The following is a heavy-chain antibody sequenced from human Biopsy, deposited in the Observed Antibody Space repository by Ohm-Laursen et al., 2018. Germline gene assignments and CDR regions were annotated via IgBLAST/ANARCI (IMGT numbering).Heavy chain of an antibody. Sequence: SLRLSCAASGFTVSYNHISWIRQAPGKGLQWVSLIYSDGNTYYADSVKGRFTISRDIPRNTLYLQMNSLRAEDTAVYYCARGPGKLWSGYYTWGQGSLVSVSS. J-gene: IGHJ5*02. CDR2: IYSDGNT. V-gene: IGHV3-53*01. CDR3: ARGPGKLWSGYYT. CDR1: GFTVSYNH. D-gene: IGHD3-3*01.